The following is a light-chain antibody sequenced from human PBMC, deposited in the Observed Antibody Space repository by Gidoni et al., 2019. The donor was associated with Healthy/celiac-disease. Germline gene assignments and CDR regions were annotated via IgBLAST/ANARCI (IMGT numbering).Light chain of an antibody. CDR2: QDT. Sequence: SYELTQPPSVSVSPGQTASITCSGDKLGDKYACWYQQKPGLSPVLVIYQDTKRSSGIPERFSGSNSGNTATLTISGTQAMDEADYYCQAWDSSTVVFGGGTKLTVL. V-gene: IGLV3-1*01. J-gene: IGLJ2*01. CDR3: QAWDSSTVV. CDR1: KLGDKY.